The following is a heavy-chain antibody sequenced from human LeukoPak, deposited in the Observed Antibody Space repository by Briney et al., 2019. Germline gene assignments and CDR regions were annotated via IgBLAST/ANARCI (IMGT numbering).Heavy chain of an antibody. J-gene: IGHJ4*02. D-gene: IGHD2/OR15-2a*01. Sequence: SETLSLTCTVSGGSISSYYWSWIRQPPGKGLEWIGYIYYSGSTNYNPSLKSRVTISVDTSKNQFSLKLSSVTAADTAVYYCASFFTLGLTDYWGQGTLVTVSS. CDR2: IYYSGST. CDR3: ASFFTLGLTDY. V-gene: IGHV4-59*08. CDR1: GGSISSYY.